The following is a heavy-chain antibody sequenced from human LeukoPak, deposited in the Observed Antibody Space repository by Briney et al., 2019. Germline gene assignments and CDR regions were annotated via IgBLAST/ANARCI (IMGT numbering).Heavy chain of an antibody. CDR3: AELGITMIGGV. CDR2: IRYDGGNK. Sequence: GGSLRPSCAASGFTFSSYGMHWVRQAPGKGLEWVAFIRYDGGNKYYADSVKGRFTISRDNAKNSLYLQMNSLRAEDTAVYYCAELGITMIGGVWGKGTTVTISS. V-gene: IGHV3-30*02. D-gene: IGHD3-10*02. CDR1: GFTFSSYG. J-gene: IGHJ6*04.